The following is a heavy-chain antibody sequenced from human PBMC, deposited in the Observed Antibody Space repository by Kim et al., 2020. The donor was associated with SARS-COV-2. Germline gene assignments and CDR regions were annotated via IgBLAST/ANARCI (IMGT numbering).Heavy chain of an antibody. D-gene: IGHD3-10*01. Sequence: ASVKVSCKASGYTFTGYYMHWVRQAPGQGLEWMGRINPNSGGTNYAQKFQGRVTMTRDTSISTAYMELSRLRSDDTAVYYCARDPGFGELLGFDYWGQGTLVTVSS. V-gene: IGHV1-2*06. J-gene: IGHJ4*02. CDR3: ARDPGFGELLGFDY. CDR2: INPNSGGT. CDR1: GYTFTGYY.